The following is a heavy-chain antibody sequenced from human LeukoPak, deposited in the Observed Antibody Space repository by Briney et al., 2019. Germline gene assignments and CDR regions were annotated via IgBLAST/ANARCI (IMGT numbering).Heavy chain of an antibody. CDR3: ARDVDDSSGYYQAGAFDI. J-gene: IGHJ3*02. CDR2: INWNGGST. CDR1: GFTFDDYG. V-gene: IGHV3-20*04. Sequence: GGSLRLSCAASGFTFDDYGMRWVRQAPGKGLEWVSGINWNGGSTGYADSVKGRFTISRDNAKNSLYLQMNSLRAEDTALYYCARDVDDSSGYYQAGAFDIWGQGTMVTVSS. D-gene: IGHD3-22*01.